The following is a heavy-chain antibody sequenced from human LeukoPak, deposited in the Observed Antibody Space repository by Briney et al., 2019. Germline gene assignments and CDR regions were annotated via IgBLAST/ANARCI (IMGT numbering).Heavy chain of an antibody. V-gene: IGHV4-59*01. D-gene: IGHD3-10*01. CDR2: IYYIGTT. CDR1: GGSIRKYY. CDR3: ATGGWFGEPLTYFDY. Sequence: PSETLSLTCSVPGGSIRKYYWSWIRQPPGKGLEWIGYIYYIGTTNYNTSLKSRVTISVDTSTDQFSLKLKSVTAADTAVYYCATGGWFGEPLTYFDYWGPGALVTVSS. J-gene: IGHJ4*02.